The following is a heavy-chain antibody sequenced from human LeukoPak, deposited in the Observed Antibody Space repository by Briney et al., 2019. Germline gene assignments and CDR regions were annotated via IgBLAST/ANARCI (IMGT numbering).Heavy chain of an antibody. J-gene: IGHJ4*02. V-gene: IGHV3-30*04. CDR2: ISYDGSNE. Sequence: GRSLRLSCAASGFTFSGYAIHWVRQAPGKGLQWVALISYDGSNEYYADSVKGRFIISRDDSKNTLYVEMNSLRLDDTAIYYCARGPPTSRSGAHFDYWGQGSLVTVSP. CDR3: ARGPPTSRSGAHFDY. CDR1: GFTFSGYA. D-gene: IGHD5-12*01.